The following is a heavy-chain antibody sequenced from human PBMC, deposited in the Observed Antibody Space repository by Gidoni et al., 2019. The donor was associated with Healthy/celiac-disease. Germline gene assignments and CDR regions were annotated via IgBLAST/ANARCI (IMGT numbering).Heavy chain of an antibody. CDR2: ISWNSGSI. CDR1: GFTFDDYA. CDR3: AKDSSPFFDYSSSWGVSAGVRGYYGMDV. D-gene: IGHD6-13*01. J-gene: IGHJ6*02. V-gene: IGHV3-9*01. Sequence: EVQLVESGGGLVQPGRSLRLSCAASGFTFDDYAMHWVLQAPGTGLEWVSGISWNSGSIGYADSVKGRFTISRDNAKNSLYLQMNSLRAEDTALYYCAKDSSPFFDYSSSWGVSAGVRGYYGMDVWGQGTTVTVSS.